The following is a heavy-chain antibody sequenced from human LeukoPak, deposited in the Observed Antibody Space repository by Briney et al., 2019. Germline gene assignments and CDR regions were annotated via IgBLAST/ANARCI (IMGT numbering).Heavy chain of an antibody. CDR1: GFTVSSNY. Sequence: GGSLRLSCAASGFTVSSNYMSWVRQAPGKGLEWVSVIYSGGSTYYADSVKGRFTISRDNAKNSLYLQMNSLRAEDTAVYYCARSYDYVWGSYRWNWFDPWGQGTLVTVSS. V-gene: IGHV3-66*01. D-gene: IGHD3-16*02. J-gene: IGHJ5*02. CDR2: IYSGGST. CDR3: ARSYDYVWGSYRWNWFDP.